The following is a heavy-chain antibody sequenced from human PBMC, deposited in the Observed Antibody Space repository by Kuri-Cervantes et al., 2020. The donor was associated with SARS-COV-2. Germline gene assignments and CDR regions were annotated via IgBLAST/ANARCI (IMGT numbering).Heavy chain of an antibody. Sequence: ESLKISCAASGFTISDYYMSWIRQPPGKGLEWIGSIYYSGSTYYNPSLKSRVTISVDTSKNQFSLKLSSVTAADTAVYYCATVIVVVPAAIGWSWFDPWGQGTLVTVSS. CDR1: GFTISDYY. CDR2: IYYSGST. J-gene: IGHJ5*02. D-gene: IGHD2-2*01. CDR3: ATVIVVVPAAIGWSWFDP. V-gene: IGHV4-38-2*01.